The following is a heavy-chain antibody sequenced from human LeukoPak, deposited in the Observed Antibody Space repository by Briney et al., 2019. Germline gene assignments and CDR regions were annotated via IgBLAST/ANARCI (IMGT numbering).Heavy chain of an antibody. CDR2: MKQDGRDS. CDR1: GFTFSWYW. Sequence: GGSPILSCVASGFTFSWYWMSWVRQAPGKGLEWVANMKQDGRDSHYVDSVKGRFTISRDYAKKSVYLEMNSLRAEDTAVYYCAIGGVIAWYFDYWGQGTLVTVSS. CDR3: AIGGVIAWYFDY. J-gene: IGHJ4*02. V-gene: IGHV3-7*01. D-gene: IGHD3-16*02.